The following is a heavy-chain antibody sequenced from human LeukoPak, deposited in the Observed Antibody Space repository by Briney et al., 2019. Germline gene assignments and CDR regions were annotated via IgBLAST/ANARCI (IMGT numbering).Heavy chain of an antibody. V-gene: IGHV4-39*07. D-gene: IGHD5-12*01. CDR1: GGSISSSSYY. Sequence: PLETLSLTCTVSGGSISSSSYYWGWIRQPPGKGLEWIGSIYYSGSTYYNPSLKSRVTISVDRSKNQFSLKLSSVTAADTAVYYCARGGFGYSGSYIWFDPWGQGTLVTVSS. CDR2: IYYSGST. J-gene: IGHJ5*02. CDR3: ARGGFGYSGSYIWFDP.